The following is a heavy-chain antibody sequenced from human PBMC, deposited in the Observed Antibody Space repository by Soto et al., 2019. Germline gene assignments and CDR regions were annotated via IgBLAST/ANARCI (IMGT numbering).Heavy chain of an antibody. CDR2: IWYDGSNK. J-gene: IGHJ4*02. D-gene: IGHD6-13*01. CDR1: GFTFSSYG. CDR3: VKDPGIAAAGTG. Sequence: PGESLKISCAASGFTFSSYGMHWVRQAPGKGLEWVAVIWYDGSNKYYADSVKGRFTISRDNSKNTLYLQMSSLRAEDTAVYYCVKDPGIAAAGTGWGQGTLVTVSS. V-gene: IGHV3-30*02.